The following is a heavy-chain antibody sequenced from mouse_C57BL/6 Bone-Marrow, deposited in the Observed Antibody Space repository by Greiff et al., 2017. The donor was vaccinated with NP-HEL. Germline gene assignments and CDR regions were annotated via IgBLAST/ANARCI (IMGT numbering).Heavy chain of an antibody. V-gene: IGHV1-81*01. CDR1: GYTFTSYG. CDR2: IYPRSGNT. D-gene: IGHD1-1*01. J-gene: IGHJ1*03. Sequence: QVQLQQSGAELARPGASVKLSCKASGYTFTSYGISWVKQRTGQGLEWIGEIYPRSGNTYYNEKFKGKATLTADKSSITAYIEVRRRTSEDSAVYFCARLRYYGSSYGYFDVWGTGTTVTVSS. CDR3: ARLRYYGSSYGYFDV.